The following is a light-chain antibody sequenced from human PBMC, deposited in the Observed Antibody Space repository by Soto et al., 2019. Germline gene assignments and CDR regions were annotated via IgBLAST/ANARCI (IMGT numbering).Light chain of an antibody. CDR2: IND. CDR1: SSNIGDNP. J-gene: IGLJ1*01. Sequence: QSVLTQPPSASGTPGQTVTISCSGSSSNIGDNPVNWYQQLPGAAPKLLIYINDQRPSGVPDRFSGSKSGTSASLAISGLKPEDEADYYCAAWDDSLNALFGTGTKLTVL. V-gene: IGLV1-44*01. CDR3: AAWDDSLNAL.